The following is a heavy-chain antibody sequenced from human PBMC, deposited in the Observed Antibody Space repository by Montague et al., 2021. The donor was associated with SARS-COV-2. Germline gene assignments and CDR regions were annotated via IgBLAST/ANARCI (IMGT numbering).Heavy chain of an antibody. J-gene: IGHJ6*02. D-gene: IGHD6-19*01. V-gene: IGHV4-39*07. CDR3: ARDSRTSGWGYWYHGLDV. CDR2: KYYSGST. Sequence: SETLSLTCTVSGASISSRSYYWGWIRQPPGKGLEWIGFKYYSGSTYYNPTLKSRVTISVDTSKNQFSLKLTSVTAADTAVYYCARDSRTSGWGYWYHGLDVWGQGTTVIVSS. CDR1: GASISSRSYY.